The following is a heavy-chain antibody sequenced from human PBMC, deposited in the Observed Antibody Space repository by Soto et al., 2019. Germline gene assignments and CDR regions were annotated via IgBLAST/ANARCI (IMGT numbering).Heavy chain of an antibody. CDR1: GFTVSNNY. D-gene: IGHD3-16*01. CDR3: AGGPNSNSWGFA. Sequence: QLVESGGALVQPGGSLRLSCAASGFTVSNNYMSWVRQARGKGLEWVSLIYSGGSTKSADSVKGRFTISRDSSKNTVYLQMNSLRAEDTAVYYCAGGPNSNSWGFAWGQGTLVTVSS. CDR2: IYSGGST. J-gene: IGHJ5*02. V-gene: IGHV3-66*01.